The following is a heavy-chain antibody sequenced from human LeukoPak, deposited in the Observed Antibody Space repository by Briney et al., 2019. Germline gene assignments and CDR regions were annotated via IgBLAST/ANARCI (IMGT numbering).Heavy chain of an antibody. V-gene: IGHV7-4-1*02. D-gene: IGHD6-6*01. Sequence: ASVKVSCKASGYTFFNFAINWVRQAPGQGLEWMGWINTNTGNPTYAQGFTGRFVFSLDTSVSTAYLQISSLKAEDTAVYYCNVEYSSSSDAADYWGQGTLVTVSS. J-gene: IGHJ4*02. CDR1: GYTFFNFA. CDR2: INTNTGNP. CDR3: NVEYSSSSDAADY.